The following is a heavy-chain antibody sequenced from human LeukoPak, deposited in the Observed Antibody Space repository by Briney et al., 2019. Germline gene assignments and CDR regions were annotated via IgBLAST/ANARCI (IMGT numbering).Heavy chain of an antibody. CDR1: GGSISSYY. V-gene: IGHV4-59*12. D-gene: IGHD6-13*01. Sequence: PETLSLTCTVSGGSISSYYWSWIRQPPGKGLEWIGYIYYSGSTNYSPSLKSRVTISVDTSKNQFSLKLSSVTAADTAVYYCARGGNGSWYRGGYYGMDVWGQGTTVTVSS. J-gene: IGHJ6*02. CDR3: ARGGNGSWYRGGYYGMDV. CDR2: IYYSGST.